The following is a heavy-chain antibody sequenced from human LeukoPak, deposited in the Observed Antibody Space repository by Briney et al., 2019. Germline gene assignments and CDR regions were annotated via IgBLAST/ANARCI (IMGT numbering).Heavy chain of an antibody. CDR1: GFTVSSNY. CDR2: INSGGST. CDR3: ASGSGSYRTPYYYMDV. J-gene: IGHJ6*03. V-gene: IGHV3-53*01. Sequence: GGSLRLSCAASGFTVSSNYMSWVRQAPGQGLEWVSVINSGGSTYYADSVKGRFTISRDNSKNTLYLQMNSLRAEDTAVYYCASGSGSYRTPYYYMDVWGTGTTVTVSS. D-gene: IGHD3-10*01.